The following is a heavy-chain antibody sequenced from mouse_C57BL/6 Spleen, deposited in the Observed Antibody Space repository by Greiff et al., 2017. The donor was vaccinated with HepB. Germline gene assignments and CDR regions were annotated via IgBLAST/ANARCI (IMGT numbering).Heavy chain of an antibody. CDR1: GFTFSDYY. CDR3: ARHDPITTVYYAMDY. D-gene: IGHD1-1*01. V-gene: IGHV5-12*01. Sequence: EVKLVESGGGLVQPGGSLKLSCAASGFTFSDYYMYWVRQTPEKRLEWVAYISNGGGSTYYPDTVKGRFTISRDNAKNTLYLQMSRLKSEDTAMYYCARHDPITTVYYAMDYWGQGTSVTVSS. J-gene: IGHJ4*01. CDR2: ISNGGGST.